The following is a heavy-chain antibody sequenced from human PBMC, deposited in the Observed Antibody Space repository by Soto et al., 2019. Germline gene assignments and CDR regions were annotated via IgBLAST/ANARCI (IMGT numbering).Heavy chain of an antibody. Sequence: XGCLILSWAPSGFTVSSNYMSLVRQAPGKGLEWVSVIYSGGSTYYADSVKGRFTISRDNSKNTLYLQMNSLRAEDTAVYYCAREQRITIFGVAIHSEYYFDYWGQGTLVTVSS. CDR3: AREQRITIFGVAIHSEYYFDY. CDR1: GFTVSSNY. J-gene: IGHJ4*02. CDR2: IYSGGST. V-gene: IGHV3-53*01. D-gene: IGHD3-3*01.